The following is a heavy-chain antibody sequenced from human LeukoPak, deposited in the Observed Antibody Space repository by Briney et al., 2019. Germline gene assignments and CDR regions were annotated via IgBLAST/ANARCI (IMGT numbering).Heavy chain of an antibody. J-gene: IGHJ4*02. Sequence: ASVKVSCKASGYTFTSCYMHWVRQAPGQGLEWMGIINPSGGSTSYAQKFQGRVTMTRDTSTSTVYMELSSLRSEDTAVYYCARAGSNYPFDYWGQGTLVTVSS. V-gene: IGHV1-46*01. CDR1: GYTFTSCY. CDR3: ARAGSNYPFDY. D-gene: IGHD4-11*01. CDR2: INPSGGST.